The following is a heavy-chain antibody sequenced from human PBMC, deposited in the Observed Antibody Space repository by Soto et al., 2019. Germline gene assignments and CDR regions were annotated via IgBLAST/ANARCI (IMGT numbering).Heavy chain of an antibody. Sequence: ASVTVSCKASGYTFSSYEINWVRRAIGEGLGGVGWMNLNSGNTGYAQKFQGRVTMTRNTSISTAYTELSSLRSEDTAVYYCARLKQYYDFWSGYDTPNLYYYYGMDVWGQGTTVTVSS. J-gene: IGHJ6*02. D-gene: IGHD3-3*01. CDR1: GYTFSSYE. CDR3: ARLKQYYDFWSGYDTPNLYYYYGMDV. V-gene: IGHV1-8*01. CDR2: MNLNSGNT.